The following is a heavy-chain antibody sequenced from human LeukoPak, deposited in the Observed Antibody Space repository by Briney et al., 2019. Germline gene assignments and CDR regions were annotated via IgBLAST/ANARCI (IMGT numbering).Heavy chain of an antibody. CDR2: IIPIFGTA. Sequence: SVKVSCKASGGTFSSYAISWVRRAPGQGLEWMGGIIPIFGTANYAQKFQGRVTITADESTSTAYMELSSLRSEDTAVYYCARERDCSGGSCYEYWGQGTLVTVSS. CDR1: GGTFSSYA. D-gene: IGHD2-15*01. J-gene: IGHJ4*02. CDR3: ARERDCSGGSCYEY. V-gene: IGHV1-69*01.